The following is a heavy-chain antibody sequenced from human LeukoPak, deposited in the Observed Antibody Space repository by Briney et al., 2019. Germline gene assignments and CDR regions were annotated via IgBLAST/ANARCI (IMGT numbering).Heavy chain of an antibody. D-gene: IGHD1-1*01. V-gene: IGHV4-61*03. CDR1: GDSVTSGDYY. CDR2: ILHGGYA. J-gene: IGHJ1*01. CDR3: ARGRDPYKVGY. Sequence: AETLSLTCTVSGDSVTSGDYYWNWFRQPPGRGLEWIGYILHGGYASYSPSFWSRVTISVDTSKNHVFLRLTSVTPADTALYYCARGRDPYKVGYWGQGTLVTVSA.